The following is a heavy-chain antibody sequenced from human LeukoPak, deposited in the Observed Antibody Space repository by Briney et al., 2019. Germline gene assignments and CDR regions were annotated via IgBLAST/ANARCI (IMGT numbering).Heavy chain of an antibody. Sequence: GGSLRLSCAASGFTFSGYYMSWIRQAPGMGLEWVSCISSSGSPIYYADSVKGRFTISRDSAENSVYLQINSLRAEDTAVYYWGRLRGYGYSYEEMDFWGQGTPVTVSS. CDR1: GFTFSGYY. CDR2: ISSSGSPI. D-gene: IGHD5-18*01. CDR3: GRLRGYGYSYEEMDF. V-gene: IGHV3-11*04. J-gene: IGHJ4*02.